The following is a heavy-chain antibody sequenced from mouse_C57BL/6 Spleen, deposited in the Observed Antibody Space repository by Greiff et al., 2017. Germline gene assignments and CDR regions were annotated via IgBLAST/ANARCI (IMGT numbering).Heavy chain of an antibody. J-gene: IGHJ2*01. V-gene: IGHV1-81*01. CDR1: GYTFTSYG. CDR3: ATRTTVVATRGYFDY. D-gene: IGHD1-1*01. CDR2: IYPRSGNT. Sequence: QVQLQQSGAELARPGASVKLSCKASGYTFTSYGMSWVKQRTGQGLEWIGEIYPRSGNTYYNEKFKGKATLTADKSSSPAYLELRSLTSAASAVYFCATRTTVVATRGYFDYWGQGTTLTVSS.